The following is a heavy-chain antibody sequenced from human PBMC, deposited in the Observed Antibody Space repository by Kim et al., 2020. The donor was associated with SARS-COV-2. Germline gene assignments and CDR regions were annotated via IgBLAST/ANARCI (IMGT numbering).Heavy chain of an antibody. Sequence: GGSLRLSCAASGFTFSSYSMNWVRQAPGKGLEWVSYISSSSSTIYYADSVKGLFTISRDNAKNSLYLQMNSLRDEDTAVYYCARVAGYCSGGSCYQNYYYYGMDVWGQGTTLTVSS. V-gene: IGHV3-48*02. J-gene: IGHJ6*02. CDR3: ARVAGYCSGGSCYQNYYYYGMDV. CDR2: ISSSSSTI. CDR1: GFTFSSYS. D-gene: IGHD2-15*01.